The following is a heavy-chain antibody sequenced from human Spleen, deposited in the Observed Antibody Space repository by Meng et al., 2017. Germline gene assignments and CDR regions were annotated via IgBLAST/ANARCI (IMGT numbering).Heavy chain of an antibody. CDR2: IKPQSGDT. CDR3: ATRGNPYLDR. V-gene: IGHV1-2*06. J-gene: IGHJ4*02. Sequence: QVQLVQSGAELKKPGASVRVSCKSFGYTFTAYYIHWVRQAPGQGLEWMGHIKPQSGDTLYAQKFQGRVSMTRDTSISTAYVELSGLTSDDTAVYYCATRGNPYLDRWGQGTLVTVSS. CDR1: GYTFTAYY.